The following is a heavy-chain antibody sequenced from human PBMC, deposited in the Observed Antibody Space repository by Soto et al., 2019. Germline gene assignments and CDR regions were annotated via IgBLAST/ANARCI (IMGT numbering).Heavy chain of an antibody. Sequence: GGSLGLSCAASGFTFSSYGMHWVRQAPGKGLEWVAVIWYDGSNKYYADSVKGRFTISRDNSKNTLYLQMNSLRAEDTAVYYCARDPGYCSSTSCYNRNWFDPWGQGTLVTVSS. CDR2: IWYDGSNK. CDR3: ARDPGYCSSTSCYNRNWFDP. V-gene: IGHV3-33*01. J-gene: IGHJ5*02. D-gene: IGHD2-2*02. CDR1: GFTFSSYG.